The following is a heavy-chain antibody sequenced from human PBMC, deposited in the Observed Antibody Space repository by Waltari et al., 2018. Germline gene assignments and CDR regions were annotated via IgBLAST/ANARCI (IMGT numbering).Heavy chain of an antibody. CDR1: GYSFTSLG. Sequence: VQLVQSGAEVKKPGASVKVSCKASGYSFTSLGIYWVRQAAGQGLEWMGWMNPDSGNPGYAEKFQGRVTMTRDTSISTAYMELSSLRSEDTAVYYCAREFYYSDAFTGVWGQGTLVTVSS. CDR2: MNPDSGNP. CDR3: AREFYYSDAFTGV. J-gene: IGHJ4*02. D-gene: IGHD4-17*01. V-gene: IGHV1-8*01.